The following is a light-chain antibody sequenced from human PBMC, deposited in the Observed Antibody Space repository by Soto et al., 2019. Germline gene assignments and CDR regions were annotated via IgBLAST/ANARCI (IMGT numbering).Light chain of an antibody. CDR1: RSNIGINA. Sequence: QSVLTQPPSGSGTPGQRVSISCSGNRSNIGINAVDWYHQLPGTAPKVLIYANNQRPSGVPDRFSGSKSGTSASLAINGLQSDDEDHYYCAAWDDSLNGLVFGGVTKVTVL. CDR3: AAWDDSLNGLV. V-gene: IGLV1-44*01. J-gene: IGLJ2*01. CDR2: ANN.